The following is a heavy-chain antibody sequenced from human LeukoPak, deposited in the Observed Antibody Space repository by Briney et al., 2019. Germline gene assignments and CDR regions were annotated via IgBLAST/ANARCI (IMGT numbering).Heavy chain of an antibody. CDR3: ARDTVGATAIRGFSMDV. Sequence: PGESLRLSCAASGFTFSSYSMNWVRQAPGKGLEWVSSISSSSSYIYYADSVKGRFTISRDNAKNSLYLQMNSLRAEDTAVYYCARDTVGATAIRGFSMDVWGQGTTVTVSS. CDR1: GFTFSSYS. CDR2: ISSSSSYI. D-gene: IGHD1-26*01. V-gene: IGHV3-21*01. J-gene: IGHJ6*02.